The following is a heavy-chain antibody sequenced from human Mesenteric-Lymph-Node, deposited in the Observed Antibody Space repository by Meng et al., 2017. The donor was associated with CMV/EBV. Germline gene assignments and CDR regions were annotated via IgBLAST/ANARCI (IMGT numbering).Heavy chain of an antibody. CDR3: AKDPLGYCSSTSCYSYGMDV. CDR1: GGTFSSYG. Sequence: SCKASGGTFSSYGMHWVRQAPGKGLEWVAFIRYDGSNKYYADSVKGRFTISRDNSKNTLYLQMNSLRAEDTAVYYCAKDPLGYCSSTSCYSYGMDVWGQGTTVTVSS. V-gene: IGHV3-30*02. CDR2: IRYDGSNK. D-gene: IGHD2-2*02. J-gene: IGHJ6*02.